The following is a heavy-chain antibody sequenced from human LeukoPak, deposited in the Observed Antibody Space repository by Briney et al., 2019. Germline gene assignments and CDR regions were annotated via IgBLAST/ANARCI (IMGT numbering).Heavy chain of an antibody. V-gene: IGHV3-66*01. D-gene: IGHD3-22*01. CDR3: AGRGYYDSSGYAWGY. CDR1: GFTVSSNY. J-gene: IGHJ4*02. CDR2: IYSGGST. Sequence: PGGSLRLSCAASGFTVSSNYMSWVRQAPGKGLEWVSVIYSGGSTYYADSVKGRFTISRDNSKNTQYLQMNSLRAEDTAVYYCAGRGYYDSSGYAWGYWGQGTLVTVSS.